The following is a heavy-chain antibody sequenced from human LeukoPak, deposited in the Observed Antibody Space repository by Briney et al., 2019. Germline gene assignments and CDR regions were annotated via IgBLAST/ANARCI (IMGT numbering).Heavy chain of an antibody. CDR1: GFTFSSYA. Sequence: GGSLRLSCAASGFTFSSYAMHWVRQAPGKGLEWVSVISYDGSNKYYADSVKGRFTISRDNSKNTLYLQMNSLRAEDTAVYYCAKTPYDFWSPSHSLYYYYYYMDVWGKGTTVTVSS. CDR3: AKTPYDFWSPSHSLYYYYYYMDV. D-gene: IGHD3-3*01. CDR2: ISYDGSNK. J-gene: IGHJ6*03. V-gene: IGHV3-30*04.